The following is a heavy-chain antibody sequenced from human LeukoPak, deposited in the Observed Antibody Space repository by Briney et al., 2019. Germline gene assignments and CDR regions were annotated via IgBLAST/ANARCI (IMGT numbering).Heavy chain of an antibody. CDR3: ARERGDTYYYYYMDV. Sequence: ASVKVSCKASGYTFTGNYMHWVRQAPGQGLEWMGWINPNSGGTNYAQKFQGRVTMTRDTSITTAYMELSRLRSDDTAVYYCARERGDTYYYYYMDVWGKGTTVTVSS. D-gene: IGHD1-26*01. J-gene: IGHJ6*03. V-gene: IGHV1-2*02. CDR1: GYTFTGNY. CDR2: INPNSGGT.